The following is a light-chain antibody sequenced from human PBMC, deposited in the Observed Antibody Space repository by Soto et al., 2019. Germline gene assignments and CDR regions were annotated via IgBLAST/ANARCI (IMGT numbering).Light chain of an antibody. Sequence: QSVLTQPPSASETPGQRVTISCSGTSSNIGSNSVNWYQQLPGTAPKLLIYNYDQRPSGVPDRFSGSKSGTSASLAISGLQSEDEADYYCAAWDDSLNAVVLGGGTKLTVL. CDR2: NYD. CDR1: SSNIGSNS. CDR3: AAWDDSLNAVV. V-gene: IGLV1-44*01. J-gene: IGLJ2*01.